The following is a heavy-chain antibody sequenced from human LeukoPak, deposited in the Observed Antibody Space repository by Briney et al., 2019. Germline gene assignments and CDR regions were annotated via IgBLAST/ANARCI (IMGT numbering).Heavy chain of an antibody. D-gene: IGHD6-13*01. V-gene: IGHV4-30-2*05. CDR3: ARELAIAAADY. J-gene: IGHJ4*02. CDR1: GGSISSGGYS. Sequence: SETLSLTCAVSGGSISSGGYSWSWIRQPPGKGLEWIGYIYHSGSTYYNPSLKSRVTISVDTSKNQFSLKLSSVTAADTAVYYCARELAIAAADYWGQGTLVTVSS. CDR2: IYHSGST.